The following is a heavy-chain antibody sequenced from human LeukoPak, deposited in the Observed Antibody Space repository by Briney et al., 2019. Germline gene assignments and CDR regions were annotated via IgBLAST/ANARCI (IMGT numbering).Heavy chain of an antibody. Sequence: PGGSLRLSCAASGFTFSSYWMHWVRQAPGKGPVWVSRINSDGTGTMYADSVKGRFTISRDNAKNSLCLQMNSLRDEDTAVYYCARENIVVVTAIRVVFDIWGKGKMVTVSS. CDR2: INSDGTGT. CDR1: GFTFSSYW. CDR3: ARENIVVVTAIRVVFDI. V-gene: IGHV3-74*03. J-gene: IGHJ3*02. D-gene: IGHD2-21*02.